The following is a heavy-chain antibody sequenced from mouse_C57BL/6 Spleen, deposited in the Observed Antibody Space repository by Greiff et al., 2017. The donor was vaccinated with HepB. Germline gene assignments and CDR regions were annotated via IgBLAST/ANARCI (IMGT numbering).Heavy chain of an antibody. Sequence: VKLQQSGPGLVQPSQSLSITCTVSGFSLTSYGVHWVRQSPGKGLEWLGVLWSGGSTDYNAAFISRLSISKDKSKSQVFFKMNSLQADDTAIYYCARPTSWGQGTLVTVSA. CDR2: LWSGGST. D-gene: IGHD1-1*01. CDR3: ARPTS. CDR1: GFSLTSYG. V-gene: IGHV2-2*01. J-gene: IGHJ3*01.